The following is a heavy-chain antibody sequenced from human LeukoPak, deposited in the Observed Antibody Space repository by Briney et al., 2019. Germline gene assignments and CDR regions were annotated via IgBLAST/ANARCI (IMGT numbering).Heavy chain of an antibody. CDR2: ITGSGGST. D-gene: IGHD3-22*01. J-gene: IGHJ4*02. V-gene: IGHV3-23*01. CDR1: GFTFSSYS. CDR3: ARKTNSGYYYSFDY. Sequence: GGPLRLSCADSGFTFSSYSMNWVRQAPGKGLEWVSDITGSGGSTHHADSVKGRFTLSRDNSKNTVYLQMNSLRAEDTAVYYCARKTNSGYYYSFDYWGQGTLVTVSS.